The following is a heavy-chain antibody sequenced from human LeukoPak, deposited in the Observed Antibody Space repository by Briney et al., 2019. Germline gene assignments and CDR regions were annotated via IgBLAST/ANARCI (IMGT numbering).Heavy chain of an antibody. CDR3: ARERRGYRSGIWFDP. J-gene: IGHJ5*02. CDR1: GGSFSGYY. D-gene: IGHD6-25*01. CDR2: INHSGST. Sequence: PSETLSLTCAVYGGSFSGYYWSWIRQPPGKGLEWIGEINHSGSTNYNPSLKSRVTISVDTSKNQFSLKLSSVTAADTAVYYCARERRGYRSGIWFDPWGQGTLVTVSS. V-gene: IGHV4-34*01.